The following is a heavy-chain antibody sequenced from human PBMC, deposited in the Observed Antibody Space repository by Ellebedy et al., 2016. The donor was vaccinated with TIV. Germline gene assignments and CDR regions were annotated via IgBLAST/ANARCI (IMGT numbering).Heavy chain of an antibody. CDR2: IWYDGSNK. CDR3: ARGPRDGYNFLPDY. J-gene: IGHJ4*02. D-gene: IGHD5-24*01. CDR1: GFTFSSYG. Sequence: GESLKISXAASGFTFSSYGMHWVRQDPGKGLEWVAVIWYDGSNKYYADSVKGRFTISRDNSKNTLYLQMSSLRAEDTAVYYCARGPRDGYNFLPDYWGQGTLVTVSS. V-gene: IGHV3-33*01.